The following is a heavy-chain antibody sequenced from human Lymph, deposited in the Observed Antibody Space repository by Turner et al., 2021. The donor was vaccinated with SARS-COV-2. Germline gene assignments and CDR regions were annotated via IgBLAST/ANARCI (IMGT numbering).Heavy chain of an antibody. J-gene: IGHJ4*02. CDR1: GFTFDDYG. CDR2: INWNGGST. Sequence: EVQLVESGGGVVRPGGSLRLSCAAPGFTFDDYGMSWFRQAPGRGLEWVANINWNGGSTGYADSVKGRYTISRDNDKNSLYLQVNSLRAEDTALYHCARGTGAADYWGQGTLVTVSS. D-gene: IGHD7-27*01. V-gene: IGHV3-20*01. CDR3: ARGTGAADY.